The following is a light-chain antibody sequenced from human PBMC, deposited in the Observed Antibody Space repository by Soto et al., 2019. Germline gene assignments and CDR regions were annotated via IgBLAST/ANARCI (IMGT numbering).Light chain of an antibody. CDR1: GSNIGSKT. CDR2: NNH. J-gene: IGLJ1*01. V-gene: IGLV1-44*01. CDR3: AAWDDSLNACV. Sequence: QPVLTQAPSASGTPGQRVTISCSGSGSNIGSKTVNWYQQLPGMAPKLLIFNNHQRPSGVPDRLSGSKSGTSASLAISGLQSEDEADYYCAAWDDSLNACVFGTGTKVTVL.